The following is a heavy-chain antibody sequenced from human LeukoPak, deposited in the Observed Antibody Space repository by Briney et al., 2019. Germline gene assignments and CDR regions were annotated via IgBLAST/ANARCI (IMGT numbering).Heavy chain of an antibody. Sequence: PGGSLRLSCAASGFTFSDYYMNWVRQAPGKGLEWVSSISSSSTIYYADSVKGRFTISRDNAKNSLYLQMNSLRAEDTAVYYCAKVAVVLNYFDYWGQGTLVTVSP. CDR2: ISSSSTI. J-gene: IGHJ4*02. V-gene: IGHV3-69-1*01. CDR3: AKVAVVLNYFDY. D-gene: IGHD6-19*01. CDR1: GFTFSDYY.